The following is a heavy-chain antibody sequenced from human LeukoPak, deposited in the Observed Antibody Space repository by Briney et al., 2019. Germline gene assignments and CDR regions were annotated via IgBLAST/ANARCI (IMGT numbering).Heavy chain of an antibody. CDR1: GGSINTDHPY. Sequence: SETLSLTCTVSGGSINTDHPYWGSIRQSPGKGLQWIGSILYSGATYYNPSLESRVTISVDLSKTQLSLRLASVTAADTAVYCARHLSGKTDYWGQGILITVSS. V-gene: IGHV4-39*01. CDR3: ARHLSGKTDY. D-gene: IGHD3-10*01. CDR2: ILYSGAT. J-gene: IGHJ4*02.